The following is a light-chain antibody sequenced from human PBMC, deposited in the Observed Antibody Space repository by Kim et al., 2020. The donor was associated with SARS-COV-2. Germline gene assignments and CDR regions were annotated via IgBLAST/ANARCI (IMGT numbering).Light chain of an antibody. V-gene: IGKV3-20*01. CDR3: QQYETSPQK. Sequence: DIVLRQSPGTLSLSPGERATLSCRASQNVSNSYLAWYQQRPGQAPRLLIYGASSRATGIPDRFSGGGSGTDFTLTISRLEPDDFAVYYCQQYETSPQKFGQGTKVDIK. CDR2: GAS. CDR1: QNVSNSY. J-gene: IGKJ1*01.